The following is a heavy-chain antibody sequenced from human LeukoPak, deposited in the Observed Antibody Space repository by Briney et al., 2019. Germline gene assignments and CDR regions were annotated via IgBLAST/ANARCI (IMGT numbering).Heavy chain of an antibody. J-gene: IGHJ6*03. V-gene: IGHV3-21*04. D-gene: IGHD3-16*01. CDR1: GFTFSNYN. CDR3: AKGGGGRLIYYYYMDV. CDR2: ITSSGTYI. Sequence: NPGGSLRLSCAASGFTFSNYNMNWVRQAPGKAMDWVSSITSSGTYIFYADSVKGRFTISRDNAKNSLYLQMNSLRTEDMALYYCAKGGGGRLIYYYYMDVWGKGTTVAVSS.